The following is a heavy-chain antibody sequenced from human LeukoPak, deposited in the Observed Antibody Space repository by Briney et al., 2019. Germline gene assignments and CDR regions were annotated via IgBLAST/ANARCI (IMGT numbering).Heavy chain of an antibody. J-gene: IGHJ4*02. CDR2: ISSSSSYI. V-gene: IGHV3-21*01. CDR1: GFTFSSYS. Sequence: GGSLRLSCAASGFTFSSYSMNWVRQAPGKGLEWVSSISSSSSYIYYADSVKGRFTISRDNAKNSLYLQMNSLRAEDTAVHYCARELDYDGPNGVDYWGQGTLVTVSS. D-gene: IGHD3/OR15-3a*01. CDR3: ARELDYDGPNGVDY.